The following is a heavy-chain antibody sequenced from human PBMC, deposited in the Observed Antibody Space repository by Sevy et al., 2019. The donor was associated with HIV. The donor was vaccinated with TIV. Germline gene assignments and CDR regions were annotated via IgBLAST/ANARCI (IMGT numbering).Heavy chain of an antibody. CDR2: ISSSGSSI. CDR1: GFTFSNYE. Sequence: GGSLRLSCVASGFTFSNYEMNWVRQAPGKGLEWVSYISSSGSSIYYADSVKGRFSISRDNAKNSLFLQVNSLRAEDTAVYYCARDLGSPDAFDIWGQGTMITLSS. CDR3: ARDLGSPDAFDI. V-gene: IGHV3-48*03. J-gene: IGHJ3*02. D-gene: IGHD1-26*01.